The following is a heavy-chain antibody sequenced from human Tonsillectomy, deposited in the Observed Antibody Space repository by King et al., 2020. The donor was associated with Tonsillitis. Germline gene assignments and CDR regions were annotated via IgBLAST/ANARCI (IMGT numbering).Heavy chain of an antibody. CDR1: GGTFSSYA. J-gene: IGHJ6*03. CDR3: ARDGGDGYNLYYYYYYMDV. CDR2: IIPILGIA. D-gene: IGHD5-24*01. Sequence: QLVQSGAEVKKPGSSVKVSCKASGGTFSSYAISWVRQAPGQGLEWMGRIIPILGIANYAQKFQGRVTITADKSTSTAYIELSSLRSEDTAVYYCARDGGDGYNLYYYYYYMDVWGKGTTVTVSS. V-gene: IGHV1-69*04.